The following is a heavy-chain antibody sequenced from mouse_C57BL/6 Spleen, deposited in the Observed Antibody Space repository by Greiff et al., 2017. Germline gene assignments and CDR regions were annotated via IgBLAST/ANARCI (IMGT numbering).Heavy chain of an antibody. J-gene: IGHJ2*01. CDR2: IDPEDGDT. CDR1: GFNIKDYY. D-gene: IGHD4-1*01. Sequence: VQLQQSGAELVRPGASVKLSCTASGFNIKDYYMHWVQQRPEQGLEWIGRIDPEDGDTEYAPKFQGKATMTADTSSNTAYLQLSSLTSEDTAVYYCTTGTGTGYFDYWGQGTTLTVSS. CDR3: TTGTGTGYFDY. V-gene: IGHV14-1*01.